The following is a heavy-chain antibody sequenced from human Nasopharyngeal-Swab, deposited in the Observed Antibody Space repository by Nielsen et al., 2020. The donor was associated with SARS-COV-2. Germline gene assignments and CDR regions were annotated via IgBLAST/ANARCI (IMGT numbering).Heavy chain of an antibody. Sequence: GGSLRLSCAASGFTVSSNYMSWVRQAPGKGLEWVSVIYSGGSTYYADSVKGRFTISRDNSKNTLYLQMNSLRAEDTAVYYCARYCSTTSCPRGFDYWGQGTLVTVSS. V-gene: IGHV3-66*01. CDR2: IYSGGST. D-gene: IGHD2-2*01. CDR3: ARYCSTTSCPRGFDY. J-gene: IGHJ4*02. CDR1: GFTVSSNY.